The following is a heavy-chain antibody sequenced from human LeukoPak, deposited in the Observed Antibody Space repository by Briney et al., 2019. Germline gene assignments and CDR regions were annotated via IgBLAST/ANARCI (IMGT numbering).Heavy chain of an antibody. V-gene: IGHV3-48*04. CDR2: ISSSSSTI. CDR3: ASSPRRFSNSSPGGVVGN. Sequence: GGSLRLSCAAFGFTFSSYSMNWVRQAPGKGLEWVSYISSSSSTIYYADSVKGRFTISRDNAKNSLYLQMNSLRAEDTAVYYCASSPRRFSNSSPGGVVGNWGQGTLVTVSS. J-gene: IGHJ4*02. CDR1: GFTFSSYS. D-gene: IGHD3-3*01.